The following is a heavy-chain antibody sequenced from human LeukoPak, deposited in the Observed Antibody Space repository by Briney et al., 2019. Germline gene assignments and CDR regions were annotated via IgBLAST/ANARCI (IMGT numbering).Heavy chain of an antibody. CDR1: GYTFTGYY. J-gene: IGHJ3*02. CDR3: ARIRDGYNDAYDI. CDR2: INPDGGNT. D-gene: IGHD5-24*01. Sequence: GASVKVSCKASGYTFTGYYMHWVRQAPGQVLEWMGLINPDGGNTNYAQNLQGRVTLTRDTSTSTVYMELSSLRSEDTAIYYCARIRDGYNDAYDIWGQGTVVTVPS. V-gene: IGHV1-46*01.